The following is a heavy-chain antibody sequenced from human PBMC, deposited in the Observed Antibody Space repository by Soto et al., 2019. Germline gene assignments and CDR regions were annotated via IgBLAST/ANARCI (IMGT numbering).Heavy chain of an antibody. CDR3: AREAFGELSNDGDAFDI. CDR1: GGTFSSYT. J-gene: IGHJ3*02. V-gene: IGHV1-69*04. D-gene: IGHD3-10*01. Sequence: SVKVSFKASGGTFSSYTISWVRQAPGQGLEWMGRIIPILGIANYAQKFQGRVTITADKSTSTAYMELSSLRSEDTAVYYCAREAFGELSNDGDAFDIWGQGTMVTVSS. CDR2: IIPILGIA.